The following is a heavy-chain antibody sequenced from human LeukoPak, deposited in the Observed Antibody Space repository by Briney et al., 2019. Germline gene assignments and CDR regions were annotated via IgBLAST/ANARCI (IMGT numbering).Heavy chain of an antibody. CDR3: AREGDRYNRKRYYYYGMDV. Sequence: ASVKVSCKASGYTFTSYGISWVRQAPGQGLEWMGWISAYNGNTNYAQKLQGRVTMTTDTSTSTAYMELRSLRSDDTAVYYCAREGDRYNRKRYYYYGMDVWGQGTTVTVSS. V-gene: IGHV1-18*01. CDR2: ISAYNGNT. D-gene: IGHD1-14*01. CDR1: GYTFTSYG. J-gene: IGHJ6*02.